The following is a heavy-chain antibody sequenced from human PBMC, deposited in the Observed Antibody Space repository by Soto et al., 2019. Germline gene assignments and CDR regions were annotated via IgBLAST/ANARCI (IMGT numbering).Heavy chain of an antibody. CDR1: GYSFTNND. D-gene: IGHD3-16*01. CDR3: ARMETFGSLNWFDP. V-gene: IGHV1-8*01. CDR2: MNPGSGDT. J-gene: IGHJ5*02. Sequence: ASVKVSCKASGYSFTNNDVSWLRQATGQGLEWMGWMNPGSGDTGYAQKFQGRVTMTRDISIATAYMELSSLRSDDTAIYYCARMETFGSLNWFDPWGQGTMVTVSS.